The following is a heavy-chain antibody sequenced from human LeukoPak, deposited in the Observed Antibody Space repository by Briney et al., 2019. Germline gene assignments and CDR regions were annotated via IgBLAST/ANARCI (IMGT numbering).Heavy chain of an antibody. D-gene: IGHD3-10*01. Sequence: GGSLRLSCSVSGMTFTNAWMTWVRQAPGKGLEWVARIKSKVRGGTSDYAAPVKGRITISRDDSERKLYLQMNNLKSEDTALYYCTTDPVGIYDADYWGQGTLVTVSS. V-gene: IGHV3-15*01. J-gene: IGHJ4*02. CDR3: TTDPVGIYDADY. CDR2: IKSKVRGGTS. CDR1: GMTFTNAW.